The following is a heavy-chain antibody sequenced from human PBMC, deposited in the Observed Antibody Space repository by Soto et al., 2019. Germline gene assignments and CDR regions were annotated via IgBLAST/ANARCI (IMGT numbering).Heavy chain of an antibody. Sequence: PSETLSLTCPVSGGSLSSYYWSWIRQPPGKGLEWIGYIYYSGSTNYNPSLKSRVTISVDTSKNQFSLKLSSVTAADTAVYYCARVPTAMARRYWFDPWG. J-gene: IGHJ5*02. CDR1: GGSLSSYY. CDR2: IYYSGST. D-gene: IGHD5-18*01. V-gene: IGHV4-59*01. CDR3: ARVPTAMARRYWFDP.